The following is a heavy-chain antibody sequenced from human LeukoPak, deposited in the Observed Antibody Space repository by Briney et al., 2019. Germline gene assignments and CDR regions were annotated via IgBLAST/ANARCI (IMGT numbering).Heavy chain of an antibody. CDR3: ARAWVVAKAFDI. CDR1: AYTFTGYY. J-gene: IGHJ3*02. D-gene: IGHD5-12*01. Sequence: ASVKVSCKASAYTFTGYYMHWVRQAPGQGLEWMGWISAYNGNTNYAQKLQGRVTMTTDTSTSTAYMELRSLRSDDTAVYYCARAWVVAKAFDIWGQGTMVTVSS. CDR2: ISAYNGNT. V-gene: IGHV1-18*04.